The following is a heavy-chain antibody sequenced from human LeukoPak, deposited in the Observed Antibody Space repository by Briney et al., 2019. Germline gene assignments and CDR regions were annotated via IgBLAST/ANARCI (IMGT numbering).Heavy chain of an antibody. CDR1: SGSISRGGYS. Sequence: PSETPSLTCAVSSGSISRGGYSWNWIRQPPGEGLEWIGHIYHSGGTYYNPSLKSRVTISVDTSKNQFSLKLSSVTAADTAVYYCARGGRRAVAGTGIDYWGQGTLVTVSS. D-gene: IGHD6-19*01. V-gene: IGHV4-30-2*01. CDR2: IYHSGGT. J-gene: IGHJ4*02. CDR3: ARGGRRAVAGTGIDY.